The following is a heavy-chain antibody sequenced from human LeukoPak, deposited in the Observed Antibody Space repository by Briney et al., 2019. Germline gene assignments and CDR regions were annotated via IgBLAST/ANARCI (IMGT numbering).Heavy chain of an antibody. CDR1: GYTLTELS. J-gene: IGHJ3*02. CDR2: FDPEDGET. D-gene: IGHD2-2*02. CDR3: ATVAERVVPAAIGDAFDI. V-gene: IGHV1-24*01. Sequence: GASVKVSCKVSGYTLTELSMHWVRLAPGKGLEWMGGFDPEDGETIYAQKFQGRVTMTEDTSTDTAYMELSSLRSEDTAVYYCATVAERVVPAAIGDAFDIWGQGTMVTVSS.